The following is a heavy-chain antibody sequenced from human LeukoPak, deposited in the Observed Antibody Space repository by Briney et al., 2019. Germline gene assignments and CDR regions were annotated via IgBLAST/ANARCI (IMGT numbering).Heavy chain of an antibody. J-gene: IGHJ4*02. CDR2: MNQDGSEK. CDR3: ARDCRNHYAEEAYFGL. D-gene: IGHD2-2*01. V-gene: IGHV3-7*03. Sequence: GGSLRLSCAASGFTFSGYSMSWVRQALGKGLEWVASMNQDGSEKRYVDSVKGRFTIFRDNAKNSLFLQMNSLTAEDAAVYYCARDCRNHYAEEAYFGLWGQGALVTVSS. CDR1: GFTFSGYS.